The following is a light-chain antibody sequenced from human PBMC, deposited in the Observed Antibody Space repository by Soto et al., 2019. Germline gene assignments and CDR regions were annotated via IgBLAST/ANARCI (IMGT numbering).Light chain of an antibody. Sequence: DIQMTQSPSSLSASVGDRVTITGRASQSISSYLNWYQQKPGKAPKLLIYAASSLQSGLPSRFSGSGSGTDFTLTISSLQPEDFATYYCQQSYSTPPITFGQGTRL. V-gene: IGKV1-39*01. CDR1: QSISSY. J-gene: IGKJ5*01. CDR2: AAS. CDR3: QQSYSTPPIT.